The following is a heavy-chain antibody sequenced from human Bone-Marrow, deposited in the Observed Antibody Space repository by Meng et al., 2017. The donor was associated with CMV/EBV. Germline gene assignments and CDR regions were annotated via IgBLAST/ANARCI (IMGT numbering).Heavy chain of an antibody. CDR1: GYTFTTYY. V-gene: IGHV1-46*01. J-gene: IGHJ4*02. CDR2: IHPSDGGT. Sequence: ASVKVSCKASGYTFTTYYMHWVRQAPGQGLEWMGVIHPSDGGTTYAQKFQGRVTMTRDTSTSTIYMELSSLRSEDTAVYYCARDNSGFDCWGQGTRVTVSS. CDR3: ARDNSGFDC. D-gene: IGHD1-26*01.